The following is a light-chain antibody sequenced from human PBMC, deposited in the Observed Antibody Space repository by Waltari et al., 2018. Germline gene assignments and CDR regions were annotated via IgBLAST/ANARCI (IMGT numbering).Light chain of an antibody. CDR3: QQYNNSFT. CDR2: GAS. V-gene: IGKV3-15*01. J-gene: IGKJ3*01. Sequence: EIVMTQSPATLSVSPGERATLSCRASQSVSSNLAWYQQKPGQAPRLLIYGASTRATGIPARCSGSGSGTEFTLTISSLQSEDFAVYYCQQYNNSFTFGPGTKVDIK. CDR1: QSVSSN.